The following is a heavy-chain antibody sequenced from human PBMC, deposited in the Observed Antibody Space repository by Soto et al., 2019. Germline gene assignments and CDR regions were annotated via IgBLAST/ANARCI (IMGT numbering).Heavy chain of an antibody. D-gene: IGHD1-1*01. Sequence: QVQLVQSGTEVKKPGASVKVSCKASGYTFTSYDINWVRQATGQGLEWMGWMNPNSGNTGYAQKFQGRVTMTRNTSRSTAYMELSSLKSEDTAVYYCARERTGTTSMDVWGQGPTVTVSS. J-gene: IGHJ6*02. CDR1: GYTFTSYD. CDR3: ARERTGTTSMDV. CDR2: MNPNSGNT. V-gene: IGHV1-8*01.